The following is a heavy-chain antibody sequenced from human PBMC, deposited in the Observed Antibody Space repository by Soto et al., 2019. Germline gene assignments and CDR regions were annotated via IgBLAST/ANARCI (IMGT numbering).Heavy chain of an antibody. CDR2: VHYSGST. CDR1: RVSLHNFD. V-gene: IGHV4-59*01. Sequence: GTLALTCKLSRVSLHNFDWLWIRQPPGKGLEWVGHVHYSGSTNYSPSLNSRATISLDTSKSQLSLKLRSVTAADTAMYFCARGVDYYATSGYFSFDYWAQGIPVTVSS. CDR3: ARGVDYYATSGYFSFDY. D-gene: IGHD3-16*01. J-gene: IGHJ4*02.